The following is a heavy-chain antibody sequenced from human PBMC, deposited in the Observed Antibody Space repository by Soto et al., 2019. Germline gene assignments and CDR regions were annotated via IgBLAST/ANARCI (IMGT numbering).Heavy chain of an antibody. J-gene: IGHJ6*02. CDR3: ARDRDVFSPLPYGMDV. CDR1: GGSISSSNW. CDR2: IYHSGST. Sequence: SETLSLTCAVSGGSISSSNWWSWVRQPPGKGLEWIGEIYHSGSTNYNPSLKSRVTISVDKSKNQFSLKLSSVTAADTAVYYCARDRDVFSPLPYGMDVWGQGTTVTVSS. V-gene: IGHV4-4*02. D-gene: IGHD3-9*01.